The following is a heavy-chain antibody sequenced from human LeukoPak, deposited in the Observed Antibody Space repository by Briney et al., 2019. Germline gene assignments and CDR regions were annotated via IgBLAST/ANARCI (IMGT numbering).Heavy chain of an antibody. CDR2: IYHSGNT. J-gene: IGHJ4*02. V-gene: IGHV4-38-2*02. Sequence: SGTLSLTCTVSGDSISSGYYLGWIRQPPGKGLEWIGSIYHSGNTYYNSSLKSRVTISIDTSKNQFSLKVSSVTAADTAVYSCARVGLSDCSTTSCAQSDYWGQGTLVTVSS. CDR3: ARVGLSDCSTTSCAQSDY. CDR1: GDSISSGYY. D-gene: IGHD2-2*01.